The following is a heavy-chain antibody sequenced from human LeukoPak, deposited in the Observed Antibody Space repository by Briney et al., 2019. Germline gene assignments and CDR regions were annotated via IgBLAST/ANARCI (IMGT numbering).Heavy chain of an antibody. CDR1: GGSISGSSYY. J-gene: IGHJ4*02. CDR2: VYYNGRT. V-gene: IGHV4-39*01. D-gene: IGHD6-19*01. CDR3: ARQGSSGWSHFDH. Sequence: SETLSLTCTVSGGSISGSSYYWGWIRQPPGKGLECIASVYYNGRTYTNPSLTSRVSISVDTSKNHFSLKLDSVTAADTAVYYCARQGSSGWSHFDHWGQGTLVTVSS.